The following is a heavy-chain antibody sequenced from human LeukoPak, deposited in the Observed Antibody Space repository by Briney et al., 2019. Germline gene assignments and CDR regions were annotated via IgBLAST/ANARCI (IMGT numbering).Heavy chain of an antibody. Sequence: NRGESLKISCQGSGYSFTNYWIGWVRQLPGKGLEWMGIIYPGDSDTRYNPSFQGQVTISAEKSISTAYLQWSSLKASDTAMYYCARFYLITMVSFDYWGQGTLVTVSS. CDR2: IYPGDSDT. D-gene: IGHD3-10*01. V-gene: IGHV5-51*01. J-gene: IGHJ4*02. CDR1: GYSFTNYW. CDR3: ARFYLITMVSFDY.